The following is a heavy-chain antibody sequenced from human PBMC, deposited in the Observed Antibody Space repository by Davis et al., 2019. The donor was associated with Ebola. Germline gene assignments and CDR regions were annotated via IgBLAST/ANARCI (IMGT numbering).Heavy chain of an antibody. V-gene: IGHV1-69*10. D-gene: IGHD6-6*01. CDR3: ASGLVRGESYWYFDL. CDR1: GGTFSSYA. J-gene: IGHJ2*01. CDR2: IIPILGIA. Sequence: SVKVSCKASGGTFSSYAISWVRQAPGQGLEWMGGIIPILGIANYAQRVQGRVTITADESTSTAYMELSSLGSEDTAVYYCASGLVRGESYWYFDLWGRGTLVTVSS.